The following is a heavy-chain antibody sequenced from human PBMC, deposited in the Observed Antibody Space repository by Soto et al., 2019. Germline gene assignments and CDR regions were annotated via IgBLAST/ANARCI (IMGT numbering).Heavy chain of an antibody. D-gene: IGHD1-1*01. V-gene: IGHV3-23*01. CDR3: AKDPSSGSAMENYLDD. Sequence: EVQLSGSGGGLVQPGGSLRLSCAASGFTFSSYAMSWVRQAPGKGLEWVSAISGSSTSTYYADSVKGRFTISRDNSKNALYLQMFNLRAEGTAVYYSAKDPSSGSAMENYLDDWGQGTLVTVSS. CDR2: ISGSSTST. J-gene: IGHJ4*02. CDR1: GFTFSSYA.